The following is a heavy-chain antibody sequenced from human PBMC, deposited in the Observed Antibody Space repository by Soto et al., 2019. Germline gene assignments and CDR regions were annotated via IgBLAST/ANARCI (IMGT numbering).Heavy chain of an antibody. J-gene: IGHJ4*02. D-gene: IGHD1-26*01. CDR3: AKEGGLSGSYYISSSYYFDY. V-gene: IGHV3-30*18. Sequence: QVQLVESGGGVVQPGRSLRLSCVASGFTFSSYGMHWVRPAPGKGLEWVAIISYDGSNTYYADSVKGRFTISRDNSTNTLYLQMNSLRAEDTSVYYCAKEGGLSGSYYISSSYYFDYWGQGTLVTVSS. CDR1: GFTFSSYG. CDR2: ISYDGSNT.